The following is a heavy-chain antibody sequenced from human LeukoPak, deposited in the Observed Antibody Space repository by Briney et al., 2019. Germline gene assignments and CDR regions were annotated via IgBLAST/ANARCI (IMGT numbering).Heavy chain of an antibody. V-gene: IGHV3-30*18. CDR2: ISYDGSNK. J-gene: IGHJ6*02. CDR1: GFTFSSYG. CDR3: AKVTAARSYYYSGMDV. D-gene: IGHD6-6*01. Sequence: PGGSLRLSCAASGFTFSSYGMHWVRQAPGKGLEWVAVISYDGSNKYYADSVKGRFTISRDNSKNTLYLQMNSLRAEDTAVYYCAKVTAARSYYYSGMDVWGQGTTVTVSS.